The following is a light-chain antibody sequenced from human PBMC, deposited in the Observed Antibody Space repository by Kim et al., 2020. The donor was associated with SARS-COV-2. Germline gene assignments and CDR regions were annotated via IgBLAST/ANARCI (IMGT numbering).Light chain of an antibody. Sequence: GDRVTITCRASQSISIWLAWYQQKPGKAPNLLIYDASNLESGVPSRFSGSGSGTEFTLTISSLQPDGFATYYCQEYKSNSWTFGQGTKVDIK. CDR3: QEYKSNSWT. CDR1: QSISIW. CDR2: DAS. V-gene: IGKV1-5*01. J-gene: IGKJ1*01.